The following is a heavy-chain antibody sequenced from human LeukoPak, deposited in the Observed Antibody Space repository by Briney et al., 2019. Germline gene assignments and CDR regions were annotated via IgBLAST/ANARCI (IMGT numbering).Heavy chain of an antibody. CDR3: ARADNYYDSSGYIDY. V-gene: IGHV1-46*01. J-gene: IGHJ4*02. Sequence: ASVKVSCKASGYTFTSYYMHWVRQAPGQGLEWMGIINPSGGSTSYAQKFQGRVTMTRDTSTSTVYMELSSLRSEDTAVYYCARADNYYDSSGYIDYWGQGTLVTASS. CDR2: INPSGGST. D-gene: IGHD3-22*01. CDR1: GYTFTSYY.